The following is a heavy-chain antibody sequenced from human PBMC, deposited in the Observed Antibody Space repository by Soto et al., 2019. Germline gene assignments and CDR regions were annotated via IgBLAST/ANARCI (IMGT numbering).Heavy chain of an antibody. D-gene: IGHD2-15*01. V-gene: IGHV3-15*01. CDR3: ATDDGCAFQI. Sequence: VQLVASGGVLVKPGESLRLSCAGSGLSFSDVKMTWVRQLPGKGLEWVARIQTKTVGVTADYPAAGRGRFTISRDDSKNTLYLQLNSLKTEDTDVYYAATDDGCAFQIRGPATTVTVSS. CDR1: GLSFSDVK. J-gene: IGHJ3*02. CDR2: IQTKTVGVTA.